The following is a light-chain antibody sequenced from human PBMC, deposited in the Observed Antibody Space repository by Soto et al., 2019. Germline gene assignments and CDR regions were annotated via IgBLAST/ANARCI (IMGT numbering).Light chain of an antibody. CDR1: QSVSSSY. V-gene: IGKV3-20*01. CDR2: GAS. Sequence: EIVLTQSPGTLSLSPGERATLSCRASQSVSSSYLAWYQQKPGQAPRLLMYGASSRATGTPDRFSGSGSGTDFTLTISRLEPEDFAVYYCQQYGSSPFTFGPGTKVDIK. CDR3: QQYGSSPFT. J-gene: IGKJ3*01.